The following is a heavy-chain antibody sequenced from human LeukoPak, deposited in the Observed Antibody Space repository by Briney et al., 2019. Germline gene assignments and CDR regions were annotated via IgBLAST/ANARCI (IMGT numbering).Heavy chain of an antibody. CDR2: IWYDGSNK. V-gene: IGHV3-33*06. D-gene: IGHD1-26*01. CDR3: AKDPRGSYSRDYYYYMDV. J-gene: IGHJ6*03. Sequence: GESLKISCAASGFTFSGSAMHWVRQAPGKGLEWVAVIWYDGSNKYYADSVKGRFTISRDNSKNTLYLQMNSLRAEDAAVYYCAKDPRGSYSRDYYYYMDVWGKGTTVTVSS. CDR1: GFTFSGSA.